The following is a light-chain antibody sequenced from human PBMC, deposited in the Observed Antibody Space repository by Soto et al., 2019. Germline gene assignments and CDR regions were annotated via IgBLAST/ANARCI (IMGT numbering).Light chain of an antibody. CDR1: SSNIGSNT. CDR3: AAWDDSLNGLV. Sequence: QSVLTQPPSASGTPGQRVTISCSGSSSNIGSNTVNWYQQLPGTAPKLLIYSNNQRPSEVPDRFSGSKSGTSASLAISGLQSEDEADYYCAAWDDSLNGLVFGGGTTLTVL. J-gene: IGLJ2*01. V-gene: IGLV1-44*01. CDR2: SNN.